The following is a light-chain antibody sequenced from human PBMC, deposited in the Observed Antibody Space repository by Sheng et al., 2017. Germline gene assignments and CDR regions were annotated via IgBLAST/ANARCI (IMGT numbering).Light chain of an antibody. V-gene: IGKV3-20*01. J-gene: IGKJ3*01. CDR2: GAS. CDR3: QQYGS. CDR1: QSVSSSY. Sequence: EIVLTQSPATLSLSPGERVTLSCRASQSVSSSYLAWYQQKPGQAPRLLIYGASSRATGIPDRFSGSGSGTDFTLTISRLEPEDFAVYYCQQYGSFGPGTKVDIK.